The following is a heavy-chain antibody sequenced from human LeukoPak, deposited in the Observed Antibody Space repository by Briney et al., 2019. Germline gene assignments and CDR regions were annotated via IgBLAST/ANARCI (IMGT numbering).Heavy chain of an antibody. CDR1: GFTFGDYA. CDR2: IRSKAYGGTT. Sequence: GGSLRLSCTASGFTFGDYAMSWVRQAPGKGLEWVGFIRSKAYGGTTEYAASVKGRFTISRDDSKSIAYLQMNSLKTEDTAVYYCAKGRGYFDWLSSIDYWGQGTLVTVSS. J-gene: IGHJ4*02. D-gene: IGHD3-9*01. V-gene: IGHV3-49*04. CDR3: AKGRGYFDWLSSIDY.